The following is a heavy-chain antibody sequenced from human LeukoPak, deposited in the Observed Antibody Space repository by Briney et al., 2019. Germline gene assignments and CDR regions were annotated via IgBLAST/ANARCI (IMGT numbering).Heavy chain of an antibody. V-gene: IGHV4-59*01. CDR1: GGPISGYY. Sequence: PSETLSLTCTVSGGPISGYYWSWIRQPPGKGLEWIGYIYYSGSTRYNPSLKSRLTISVDTSKNQFSLKLTSVTAADTAVYYCARAAVSTTAVLDYWGQGALVTVSS. CDR2: IYYSGST. J-gene: IGHJ4*02. D-gene: IGHD4-11*01. CDR3: ARAAVSTTAVLDY.